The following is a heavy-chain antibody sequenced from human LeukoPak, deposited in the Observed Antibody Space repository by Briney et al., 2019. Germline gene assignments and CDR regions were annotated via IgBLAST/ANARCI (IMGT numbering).Heavy chain of an antibody. CDR2: IYTSGST. CDR3: ARGTIFGVVIQIDY. J-gene: IGHJ4*02. Sequence: SSETLSLTRTVSGGSISSGSYYWSWIRQPAGKGLEWIGRIYTSGSTNYNPSLKSRVTISVDTSKNQFPLKLSSVTAADTAVYYCARGTIFGVVIQIDYWGQGTLVTVSS. CDR1: GGSISSGSYY. D-gene: IGHD3-3*01. V-gene: IGHV4-61*02.